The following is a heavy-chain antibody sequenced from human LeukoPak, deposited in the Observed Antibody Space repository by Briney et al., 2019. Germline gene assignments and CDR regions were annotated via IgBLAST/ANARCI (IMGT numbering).Heavy chain of an antibody. V-gene: IGHV4-59*01. CDR3: ARVDSSGYYLDY. Sequence: SETLSLTCAVYGGSFSGYYWSWIRQPPGKGLEWIGYIYYSGSTNYNPSLKSRVTISVDTSKNQFSLKLSSVTAADTAVYYCARVDSSGYYLDYWGQGTLVTVSS. D-gene: IGHD3-22*01. CDR2: IYYSGST. CDR1: GGSFSGYY. J-gene: IGHJ4*02.